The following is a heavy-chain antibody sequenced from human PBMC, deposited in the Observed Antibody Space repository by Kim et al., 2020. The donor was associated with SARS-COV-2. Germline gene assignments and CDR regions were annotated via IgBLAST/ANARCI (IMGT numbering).Heavy chain of an antibody. D-gene: IGHD3-9*01. CDR1: GFTFSSYG. CDR3: AKDHRYYDILTGYLVGQQCYCYYGMDV. CDR2: ISYDGSNK. Sequence: GGSLRLSCAASGFTFSSYGIHWVRQAPGKGLEWVAVISYDGSNKYYADSVKGRFTISRDNSKNTLYLQMNSLRAEDTAVYYCAKDHRYYDILTGYLVGQQCYCYYGMDVWGQGTTVTVSS. J-gene: IGHJ6*02. V-gene: IGHV3-30*18.